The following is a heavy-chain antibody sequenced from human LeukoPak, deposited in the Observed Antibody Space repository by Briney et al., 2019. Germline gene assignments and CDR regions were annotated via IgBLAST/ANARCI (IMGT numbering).Heavy chain of an antibody. CDR1: GFTFSSYW. J-gene: IGHJ4*02. Sequence: GGSLRLSCAASGFTFSSYWMSWVRQAPGKGLEWVANIKHDGSEKYYVDSVKGRFTISRDNAKNSLYLQMNSLRAEDTAVYYCARGPTIIVVGLEYYFDYWGQGTLVTVSS. V-gene: IGHV3-7*01. D-gene: IGHD3-22*01. CDR3: ARGPTIIVVGLEYYFDY. CDR2: IKHDGSEK.